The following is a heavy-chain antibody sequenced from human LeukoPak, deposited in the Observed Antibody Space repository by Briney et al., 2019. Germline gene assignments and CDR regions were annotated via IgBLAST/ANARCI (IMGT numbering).Heavy chain of an antibody. CDR3: ARGDGDYVSY. CDR1: GGSISSYY. D-gene: IGHD4-17*01. Sequence: SETLSLTCTVAGGSISSYYWSWIRQPPGKGLEWIGYIYYSGSTNYNPSLKSRVTMSVDTSKNQFSLKLSSVTAADTAVYYCARGDGDYVSYWGQGTLVTVSS. J-gene: IGHJ4*02. CDR2: IYYSGST. V-gene: IGHV4-59*01.